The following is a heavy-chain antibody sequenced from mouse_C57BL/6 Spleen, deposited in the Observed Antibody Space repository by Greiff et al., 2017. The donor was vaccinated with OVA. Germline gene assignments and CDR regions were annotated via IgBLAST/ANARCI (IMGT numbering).Heavy chain of an antibody. CDR1: GFTFSDYG. CDR3: ARVYYCSSYAMDY. J-gene: IGHJ4*01. D-gene: IGHD1-1*01. Sequence: DVKLVESGGGLVKPGGSLKLSCAASGFTFSDYGMHWVRQAPEKGLEWVAYISSGSSTIYYADTVKGRFTISRDNAKNTLFLQMTSLRSEDTAMYYCARVYYCSSYAMDYWGQGTSVTVSS. V-gene: IGHV5-17*01. CDR2: ISSGSSTI.